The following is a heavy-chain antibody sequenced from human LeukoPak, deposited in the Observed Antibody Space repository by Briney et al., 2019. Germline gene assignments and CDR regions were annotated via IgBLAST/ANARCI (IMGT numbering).Heavy chain of an antibody. V-gene: IGHV3-53*01. Sequence: PGGSLRLSCAASGFTVGSNYMSWVRQAPGKGLEWVSVIYSGGSTYYADSVKGRFTISRDNSKNTLYLQMNSLRAEDTAVYYCARVYSSGWYGEYFQHWGQGTLVTVSS. CDR3: ARVYSSGWYGEYFQH. CDR1: GFTVGSNY. CDR2: IYSGGST. J-gene: IGHJ1*01. D-gene: IGHD6-19*01.